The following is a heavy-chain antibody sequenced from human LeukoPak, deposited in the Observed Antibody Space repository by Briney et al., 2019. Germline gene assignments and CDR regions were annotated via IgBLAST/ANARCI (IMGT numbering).Heavy chain of an antibody. CDR1: GYTFTAYY. V-gene: IGHV1-2*02. CDR2: INPNSGVT. J-gene: IGHJ4*01. Sequence: ASVKVSCKASGYTFTAYYIHWVRQAPGPGLEWMGWINPNSGVTKSAQRFQGRVTMTSDTSITTAYMELSRLRSDDTAVYYCARETPPRRGAPAGVLFPDWGHGTLVTVSS. D-gene: IGHD6-13*01. CDR3: ARETPPRRGAPAGVLFPD.